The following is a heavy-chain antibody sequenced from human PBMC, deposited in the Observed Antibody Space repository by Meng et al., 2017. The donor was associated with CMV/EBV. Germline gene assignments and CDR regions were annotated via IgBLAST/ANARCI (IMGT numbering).Heavy chain of an antibody. CDR3: AKDRRYYESSGYFDY. CDR2: IRYDGSNK. J-gene: IGHJ4*02. D-gene: IGHD3-22*01. V-gene: IGHV3-30*02. Sequence: GGSLRLSCAASGFTFSSYGMHWVRQAPGKGLEWVAFIRYDGSNKYYADSVKGRFTISRDNSKNTLYLQMNSLRAEDTAVYYCAKDRRYYESSGYFDYWGQGTLVTVSS. CDR1: GFTFSSYG.